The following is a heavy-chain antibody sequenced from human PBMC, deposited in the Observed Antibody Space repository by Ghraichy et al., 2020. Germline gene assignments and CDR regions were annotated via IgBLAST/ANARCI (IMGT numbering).Heavy chain of an antibody. J-gene: IGHJ4*02. CDR2: ISGSGGST. CDR1: GFTFSSYA. CDR3: AKQGGSYYYFDY. V-gene: IGHV3-23*01. Sequence: ESLNISCAASGFTFSSYAMSWVRQAPGKGLEWVSAISGSGGSTYYADSVKGRFTISRDNSKNTLYLQMNSLRAEDTAVYYCAKQGGSYYYFDYWGQGTLGTVSS. D-gene: IGHD1-26*01.